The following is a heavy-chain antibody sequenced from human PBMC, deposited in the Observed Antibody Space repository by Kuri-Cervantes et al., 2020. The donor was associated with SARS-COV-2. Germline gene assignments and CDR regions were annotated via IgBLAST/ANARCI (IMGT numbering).Heavy chain of an antibody. J-gene: IGHJ4*02. V-gene: IGHV3-48*01. Sequence: GGSLRLSCADSGFTFSSYSMNWVRQAAGKGLEWVSYISSSSSNIYYADSVKGRFTISRDNAKNSLYLQMNSLRAEDTAVYYCARWDNWDGAYWGQGTLVTVSS. CDR2: ISSSSSNI. D-gene: IGHD1-1*01. CDR1: GFTFSSYS. CDR3: ARWDNWDGAY.